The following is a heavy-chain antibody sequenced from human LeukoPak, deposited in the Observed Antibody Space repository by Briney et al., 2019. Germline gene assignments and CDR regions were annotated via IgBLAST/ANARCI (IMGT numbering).Heavy chain of an antibody. CDR3: ATGRGWYDSRGREMDV. D-gene: IGHD3-22*01. J-gene: IGHJ6*04. V-gene: IGHV1-2*02. CDR2: INPNSGGT. Sequence: GASVKVSCKASGYTFTGYYMHWVRQAPGQGLEWMGWINPNSGGTNYAQKFQGRVTMTRDTSISTAYMELRSLRSDGTAVYYCATGRGWYDSRGREMDVWAKGPRSPSPQ. CDR1: GYTFTGYY.